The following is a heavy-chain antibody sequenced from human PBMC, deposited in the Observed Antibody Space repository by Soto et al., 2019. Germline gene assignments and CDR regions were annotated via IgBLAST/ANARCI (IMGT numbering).Heavy chain of an antibody. CDR2: ISGSGGTA. CDR3: AKGRGHNWNVDY. CDR1: GFTFSSYA. Sequence: EVQLLESGGGSLQPGGSLRLSCAASGFTFSSYAMHWVRRPPGKGLEWVSSISGSGGTAYYADSVKGRFSISRDSLVNTLYLQMNSLRAEATDVYYCAKGRGHNWNVDYWGQGTLVPVSP. D-gene: IGHD1-20*01. J-gene: IGHJ4*02. V-gene: IGHV3-23*01.